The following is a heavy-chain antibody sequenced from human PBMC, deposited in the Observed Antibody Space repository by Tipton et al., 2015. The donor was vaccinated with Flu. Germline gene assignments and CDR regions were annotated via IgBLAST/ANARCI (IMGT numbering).Heavy chain of an antibody. CDR2: IWYDGSNK. Sequence: QLVQSGGGVVQPGRSLRLSCAASGFRFSSYAMHWVRQAPGKGLEWVAGIWYDGSNKYYADSVKGRFTISRDNSKNTLYLQMNSLRAEDTAVYYCARGYDILTDGGGYFDYWGQGTLVTVSS. D-gene: IGHD3-9*01. V-gene: IGHV3-33*01. CDR1: GFRFSSYA. CDR3: ARGYDILTDGGGYFDY. J-gene: IGHJ4*02.